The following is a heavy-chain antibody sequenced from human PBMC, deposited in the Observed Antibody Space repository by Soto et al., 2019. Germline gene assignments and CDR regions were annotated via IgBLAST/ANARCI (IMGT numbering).Heavy chain of an antibody. J-gene: IGHJ5*01. CDR2: IDPSDSYI. D-gene: IGHD3-3*01. CDR1: GYSFTNHW. Sequence: GESLKISCKASGYSFTNHWINWVRQLPGKGLEWMGKIDPSDSYINYSPSFQDHIVISTDRSITTAYLLWSSLKASDSAMYYCARGYSILGFDSWGQGTLVTVSS. CDR3: ARGYSILGFDS. V-gene: IGHV5-10-1*01.